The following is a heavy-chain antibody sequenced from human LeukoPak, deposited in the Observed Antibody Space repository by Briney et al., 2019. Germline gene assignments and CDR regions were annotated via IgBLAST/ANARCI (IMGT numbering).Heavy chain of an antibody. J-gene: IGHJ6*02. Sequence: GASVKVSCKASGYTFTSYGISWVRQAPGQGLEWMGWISAYNGNTNYAQKLQGRVTMTTDTSTSTAYVELRSLRSDDTAVYYCARSYSSGWYYYYGMDVWGQGTTVTVSS. D-gene: IGHD6-19*01. CDR2: ISAYNGNT. V-gene: IGHV1-18*01. CDR1: GYTFTSYG. CDR3: ARSYSSGWYYYYGMDV.